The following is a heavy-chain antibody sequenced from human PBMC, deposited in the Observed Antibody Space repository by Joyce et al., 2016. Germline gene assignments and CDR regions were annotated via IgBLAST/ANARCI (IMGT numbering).Heavy chain of an antibody. CDR3: ARLKDTSYSLDY. J-gene: IGHJ4*02. V-gene: IGHV4-59*01. CDR2: IYYTGNT. D-gene: IGHD2-15*01. CDR1: GGSIRSYF. Sequence: QIQLQESGPGLVTPSETLSLTCTVSGGSIRSYFWSWIRQPPGKGLEYLGYIYYTGNTNYNPSLKSRVTISIDTSKNQFSLRLSAVTAADTAVYYCARLKDTSYSLDYWGQGTLVTASS.